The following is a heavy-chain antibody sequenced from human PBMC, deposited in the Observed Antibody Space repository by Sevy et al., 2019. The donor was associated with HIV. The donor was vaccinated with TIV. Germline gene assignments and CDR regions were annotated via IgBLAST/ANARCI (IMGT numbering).Heavy chain of an antibody. Sequence: GGSLRLSCAASGFTFSGYGMHWVRQAPGKGLEWVAVISYDGSNKYYADSVKGRFTISRDNSKNTLYLQMNSLRAEDTAVYYCAKDRIWFGELLSYYFDYWGQGTLVTVSS. V-gene: IGHV3-30*18. CDR1: GFTFSGYG. CDR3: AKDRIWFGELLSYYFDY. CDR2: ISYDGSNK. J-gene: IGHJ4*02. D-gene: IGHD3-10*01.